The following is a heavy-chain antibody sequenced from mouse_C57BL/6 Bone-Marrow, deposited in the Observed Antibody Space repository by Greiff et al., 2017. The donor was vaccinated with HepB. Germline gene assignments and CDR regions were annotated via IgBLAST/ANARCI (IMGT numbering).Heavy chain of an antibody. D-gene: IGHD2-4*01. CDR3: ARIPGRYYDYDEGFAY. CDR2: IYPGNGDT. J-gene: IGHJ3*01. CDR1: GYTFTSYN. Sequence: QVQLKESGAELVRPGASVKMSCKASGYTFTSYNMHWVKQTPRQGLEWIGAIYPGNGDTSYNQKFKGKAKLTVDKSSSTAYMQLSSLTSEDSAVYFWARIPGRYYDYDEGFAYWGQGTLVTVSA. V-gene: IGHV1-12*01.